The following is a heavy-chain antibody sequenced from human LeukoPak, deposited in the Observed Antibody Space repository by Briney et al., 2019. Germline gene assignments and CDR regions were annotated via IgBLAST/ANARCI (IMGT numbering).Heavy chain of an antibody. CDR2: ISHTGTT. V-gene: IGHV4-39*07. J-gene: IGHJ5*02. CDR1: GGSIISSAYY. D-gene: IGHD2-2*01. Sequence: SETLSLTCTVSGGSIISSAYYWSWIRQPPGKGLEWVGTISHTGTTYYNPSLKSRVTISIDTSDQFSVKLTSVTAADTAVYYCARFESTSGRGFDPWGQGTLVTVSS. CDR3: ARFESTSGRGFDP.